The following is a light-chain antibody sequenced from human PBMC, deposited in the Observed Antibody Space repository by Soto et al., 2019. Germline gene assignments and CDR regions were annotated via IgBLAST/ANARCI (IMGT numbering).Light chain of an antibody. J-gene: IGKJ1*01. V-gene: IGKV1-5*01. Sequence: IQMTQSPSTLSASVGDRVTITCRASQSTSSYLAWYQQKPGKAPKLLIYDASSLESGVPSRFSGSGSGTEFTLTISSLQPDDFATYYCQHYNSYSEAFGQGTKVDI. CDR1: QSTSSY. CDR3: QHYNSYSEA. CDR2: DAS.